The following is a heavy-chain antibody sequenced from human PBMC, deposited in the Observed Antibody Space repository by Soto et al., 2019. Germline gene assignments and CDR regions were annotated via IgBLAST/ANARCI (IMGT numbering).Heavy chain of an antibody. CDR3: ARYCSGGTCNDGNMDV. V-gene: IGHV3-48*03. J-gene: IGHJ6*02. CDR1: GITFSNYE. CDR2: ISSSGGTT. Sequence: EVQLVESGGGLVQPGGSLRLSCAASGITFSNYEMNWVRQAPGKGLERVSYISSSGGTTYYAGSVKDRFTISRDNAKSSLYLQMNSLRAEDTAVYYCARYCSGGTCNDGNMDVWGQGTTVTVSS. D-gene: IGHD2-15*01.